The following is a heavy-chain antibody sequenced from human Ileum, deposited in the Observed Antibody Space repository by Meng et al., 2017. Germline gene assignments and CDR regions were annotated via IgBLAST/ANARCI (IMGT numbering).Heavy chain of an antibody. V-gene: IGHV4-34*08. J-gene: IGHJ5*01. CDR1: GVTFSGYY. Sequence: QVQLQQWGAGLLKPSETLSLTCAVYGVTFSGYYCSWIRQPPGKGLAWIGEINHSGTTKYNQSLQSRVTMSADTSKKQFSLKLTSLTAADTAVYHCAMRVSPLNIDTWGQGTLVTVSS. CDR2: INHSGTT. CDR3: AMRVSPLNIDT. D-gene: IGHD1/OR15-1a*01.